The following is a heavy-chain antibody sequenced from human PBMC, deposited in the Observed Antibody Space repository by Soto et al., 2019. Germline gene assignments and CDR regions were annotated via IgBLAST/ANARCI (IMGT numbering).Heavy chain of an antibody. CDR2: INPYNANT. CDR1: GYTLTDHG. Sequence: ASVKVSCKASGYTLTDHGISWVRQAPGQGLEWMGWINPYNANTRYAQKLQGRVTMTTDTSTSTAYMELRSLRSDDTAVYYCARDQTVGATTFDYWGQGTLVTVSS. V-gene: IGHV1-18*04. J-gene: IGHJ4*02. CDR3: ARDQTVGATTFDY. D-gene: IGHD1-26*01.